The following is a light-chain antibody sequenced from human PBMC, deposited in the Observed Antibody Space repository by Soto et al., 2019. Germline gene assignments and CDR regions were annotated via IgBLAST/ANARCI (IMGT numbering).Light chain of an antibody. V-gene: IGKV3-15*01. CDR1: QSISGN. CDR3: QQYNAWPRT. CDR2: GAS. J-gene: IGKJ1*01. Sequence: EIVMTQSPATLPVSPGEVVAVSFRASQSISGNLAWYQQKPGQAPRLLIYGASTRATGMPARFSGSGSGTEFTLTISSLQSEDFAVYYCQQYNAWPRTFGQGTKVDI.